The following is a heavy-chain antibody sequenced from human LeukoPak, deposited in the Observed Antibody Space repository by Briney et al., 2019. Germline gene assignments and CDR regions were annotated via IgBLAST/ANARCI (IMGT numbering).Heavy chain of an antibody. CDR3: ARYRVPYGDYGSVGFPPAL. D-gene: IGHD4-17*01. Sequence: GGSLRLSCVGSGFNYDNYGMSWVRQASGKGLMWVAGITFDGGVTRYADSVKGRFTISRDNSKNTMSLQMNSLRAEDTAVYYCARYRVPYGDYGSVGFPPALWGQGTLVTVSS. CDR1: GFNYDNYG. V-gene: IGHV3-23*01. J-gene: IGHJ4*02. CDR2: ITFDGGVT.